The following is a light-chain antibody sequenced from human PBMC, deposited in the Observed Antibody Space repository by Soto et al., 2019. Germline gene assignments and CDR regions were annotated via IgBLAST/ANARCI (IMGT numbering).Light chain of an antibody. CDR3: QHQGT. J-gene: IGKJ5*01. CDR1: QSVSSD. Sequence: EVVMTQSPATLSVSPGEGVTLSCRANQSVSSDLAWYHQKPGQAPRLLIYGASTRATGIPARFSGSGSGTEFTLTISRLEPEDFAVYYCQHQGTFGQGTRLEI. CDR2: GAS. V-gene: IGKV3-15*01.